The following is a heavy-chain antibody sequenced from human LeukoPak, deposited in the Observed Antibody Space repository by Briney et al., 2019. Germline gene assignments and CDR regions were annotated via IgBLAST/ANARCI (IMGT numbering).Heavy chain of an antibody. CDR1: GGSIGSDY. J-gene: IGHJ4*02. CDR2: IYYTGGT. D-gene: IGHD6-19*01. Sequence: SETLSLTCTVSGGSIGSDYWTWIRQPPGKGLEYIGYIYYTGGTNCNPSLKSRVTISVDTSKNQFSLKLSSVTAADTAVYFCAKYGNSGWVIDNWGQGTLVTVSS. CDR3: AKYGNSGWVIDN. V-gene: IGHV4-59*08.